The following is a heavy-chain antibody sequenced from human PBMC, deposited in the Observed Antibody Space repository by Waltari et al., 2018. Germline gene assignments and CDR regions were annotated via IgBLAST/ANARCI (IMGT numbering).Heavy chain of an antibody. J-gene: IGHJ4*02. Sequence: QVQLQQWGAGLLKPSETLSLTCAVYGGSFSGYYWSWIRQPPGKGLEWIGEINHSGSTNYNRSRKSRFTSSLDMAKNPSSLKPICVTSADTAVYYCAREGHNYDFWSGNYYWGQGTLVTVSS. V-gene: IGHV4-34*01. D-gene: IGHD3-3*01. CDR1: GGSFSGYY. CDR2: INHSGST. CDR3: AREGHNYDFWSGNYY.